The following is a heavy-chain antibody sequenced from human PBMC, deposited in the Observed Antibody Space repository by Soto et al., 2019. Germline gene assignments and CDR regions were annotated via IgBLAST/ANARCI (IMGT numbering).Heavy chain of an antibody. V-gene: IGHV1-69*01. J-gene: IGHJ1*01. Sequence: QAHLMQSGAEVKKPGSSVKVSCKASGGTFSGYAISWVRQRPGRGLEWMGGIIPIFGITTYAEKFQGRITLAADESTGTAFMDLRSLICEDTAVYYCARDPRSITGTTSSEDFQFWGPGTLVSVSS. D-gene: IGHD1-20*01. CDR1: GGTFSGYA. CDR3: ARDPRSITGTTSSEDFQF. CDR2: IIPIFGIT.